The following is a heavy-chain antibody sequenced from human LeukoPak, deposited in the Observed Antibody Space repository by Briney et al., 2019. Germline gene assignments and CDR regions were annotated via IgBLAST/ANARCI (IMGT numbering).Heavy chain of an antibody. V-gene: IGHV4-59*01. CDR3: AGVYSRTVDY. J-gene: IGHJ4*02. CDR1: GGSISSYY. D-gene: IGHD6-13*01. Sequence: SETLSLTCTVSGGSISSYYWSWIRQRPGKGLEWIGYIYYSGSTNYNPSLKSRVTISVDTSKNQFSLKLSSVTAADTAVYYCAGVYSRTVDYWGQGTLVTVSP. CDR2: IYYSGST.